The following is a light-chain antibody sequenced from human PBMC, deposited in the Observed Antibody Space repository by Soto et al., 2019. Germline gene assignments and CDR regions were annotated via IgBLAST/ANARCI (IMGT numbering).Light chain of an antibody. V-gene: IGLV2-23*01. J-gene: IGLJ1*01. CDR2: DGI. CDR3: CSYAGSSYYG. CDR1: RRDGRFFSL. Sequence: QSALTQPASESGARGQSSTISCTGTRRDGRFFSLLSWYQHRPCKAPKFILYDGIKRPSGVSNRFSGSKSVNTASLTISCLHAEYEAYSYCCSYAGSSYYGVGRGAKV.